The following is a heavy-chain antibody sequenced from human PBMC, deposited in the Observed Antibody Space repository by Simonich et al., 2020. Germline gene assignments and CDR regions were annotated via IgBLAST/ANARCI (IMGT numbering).Heavy chain of an antibody. CDR2: IRSKANSYAT. J-gene: IGHJ4*02. CDR3: TRFDYYGSGSYYFDY. CDR1: GFTFSGSA. V-gene: IGHV3-73*02. D-gene: IGHD3-10*01. Sequence: EVQLVESGGGLVQPGWSLKLSCAASGFTFSGSAMHWVRQASGKGLEWVGRIRSKANSYATAYAASVKGRFTISRDDSKNTAYLQMNSLKTEDTAVYYCTRFDYYGSGSYYFDYWGQGTLVTVSS.